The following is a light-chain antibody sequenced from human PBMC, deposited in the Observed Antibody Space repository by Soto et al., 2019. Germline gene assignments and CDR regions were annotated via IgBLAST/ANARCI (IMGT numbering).Light chain of an antibody. J-gene: IGKJ1*01. Sequence: EIVMTQSPATLSLSPVERATLSCMASQSVSSSSLSWYQQRPGQAPRLLIYDASTRATGIPPRFSGGGSGTDFTLTISSLEPEDFAVYYCQKRSNWPPEFGQGTKVDIK. CDR3: QKRSNWPPE. CDR1: QSVSSSS. V-gene: IGKV3D-20*02. CDR2: DAS.